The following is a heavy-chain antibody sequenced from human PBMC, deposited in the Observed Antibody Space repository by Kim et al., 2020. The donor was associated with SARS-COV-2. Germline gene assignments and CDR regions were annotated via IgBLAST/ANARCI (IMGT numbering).Heavy chain of an antibody. D-gene: IGHD2-15*01. V-gene: IGHV7-4-1*02. J-gene: IGHJ1*01. Sequence: QGFTGRFVFSLDTSVSTAYLQISSLKAEDTAVYYCARECGGSCYREYFQHWGQGTLVTVSS. CDR3: ARECGGSCYREYFQH.